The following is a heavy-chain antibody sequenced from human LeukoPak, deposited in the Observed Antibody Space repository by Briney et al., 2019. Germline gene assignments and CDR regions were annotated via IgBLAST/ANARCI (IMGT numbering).Heavy chain of an antibody. CDR1: GFTFSSYS. Sequence: AGGSLRLSCAASGFTFSSYSMNWVRQAPGKGLEWVSSISSSSSYIYYADSVKGRFTISRDNAKNSLCLQMNSLRDEDTAVYYCARENIVVVTAIRDAFDIWGQGTMVTVSS. D-gene: IGHD2-21*02. CDR3: ARENIVVVTAIRDAFDI. CDR2: ISSSSSYI. V-gene: IGHV3-21*01. J-gene: IGHJ3*02.